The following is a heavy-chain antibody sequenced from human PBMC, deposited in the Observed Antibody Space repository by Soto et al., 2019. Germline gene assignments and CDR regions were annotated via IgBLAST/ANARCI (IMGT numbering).Heavy chain of an antibody. V-gene: IGHV3-48*03. J-gene: IGHJ6*02. CDR2: ISSSGSTI. CDR1: GFTFSSYE. Sequence: PVGSLRLSCAASGFTFSSYEMNWVRQAPGKGLEWVSYISSSGSTIYYADSVKGRFTISRDNAKNSLYLQMNSLRAEDTAVYYCARDHKGGYYYYGMDVWGQGTTVSVS. CDR3: ARDHKGGYYYYGMDV.